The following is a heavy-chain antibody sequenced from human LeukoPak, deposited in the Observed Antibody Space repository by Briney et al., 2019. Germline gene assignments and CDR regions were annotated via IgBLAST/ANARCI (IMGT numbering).Heavy chain of an antibody. D-gene: IGHD1-26*01. V-gene: IGHV4-59*01. J-gene: IGHJ5*02. Sequence: PSETLSLTCTVSGGSISSYYWSWNRQPPGKGLEWIGYIYYSGSTNYNPSLKSRVTISVDTSKNQFSLKLSSVTAADTAVYCCARGPLGAPAGNWFDPWGQGTLVTVSS. CDR3: ARGPLGAPAGNWFDP. CDR2: IYYSGST. CDR1: GGSISSYY.